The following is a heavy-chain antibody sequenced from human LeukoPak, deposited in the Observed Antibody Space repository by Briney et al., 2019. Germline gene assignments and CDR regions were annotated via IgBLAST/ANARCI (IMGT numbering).Heavy chain of an antibody. CDR2: IYSGGST. V-gene: IGHV3-53*01. D-gene: IGHD5-12*01. CDR1: GFSVRSSY. CDR3: ARDSSGFYYFDY. Sequence: GGSLRLSCAASGFSVRSSYMSWVRQAPGKGLEWVSVIYSGGSTNYADSVKGRFTISRDNSKNTLYLQMNSLRAEDTAVFYCARDSSGFYYFDYWGQGTLVTVS. J-gene: IGHJ4*02.